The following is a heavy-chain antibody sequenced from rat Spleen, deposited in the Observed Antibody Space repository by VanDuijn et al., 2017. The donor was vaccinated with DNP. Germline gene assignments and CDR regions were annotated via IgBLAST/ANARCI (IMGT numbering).Heavy chain of an antibody. V-gene: IGHV5-31*01. CDR3: VREDAGVDA. CDR1: GFIFSNYW. Sequence: EVQLVESGGGLVQPGRSLKLSCVASGFIFSNYWMTWIRQAPGKGLEWVASITNTGDSTYYSDSVKGRFTISRDNAKSTLYLQMSRLGSEDTAIYYCVREDAGVDAWGQGVPVTVSS. J-gene: IGHJ4*01. CDR2: ITNTGDST. D-gene: IGHD3-2*01.